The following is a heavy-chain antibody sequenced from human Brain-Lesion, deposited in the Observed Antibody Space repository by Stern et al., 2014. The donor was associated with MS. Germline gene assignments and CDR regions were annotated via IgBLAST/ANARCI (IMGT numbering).Heavy chain of an antibody. CDR1: GYTFTGYY. CDR3: ATYYYDSTGYNDF. Sequence: VQLVESGDEVKKPGASVKVSCKASGYTFTGYYMHWVRQAPGQGLEWMGWINPKSGGTNYAQKFQGWVTMTRDTSINTAYMELSRLRSDDTAVYYCATYYYDSTGYNDFWGQGTLVTVSS. V-gene: IGHV1-2*04. J-gene: IGHJ4*02. CDR2: INPKSGGT. D-gene: IGHD3-22*01.